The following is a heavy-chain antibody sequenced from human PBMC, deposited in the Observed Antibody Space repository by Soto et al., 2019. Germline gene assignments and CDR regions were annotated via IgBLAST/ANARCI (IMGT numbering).Heavy chain of an antibody. D-gene: IGHD2-15*01. CDR2: IYTSGST. J-gene: IGHJ4*02. CDR1: GGSISSYY. CDR3: ARFALYIASRLDLFDY. Sequence: QVQLQESGPGLVKPSETLSLTCTVSGGSISSYYWSWIRQPAGKGLEWIGRIYTSGSTNYNPSLKSRVTMSADTSKHQFSLKLSSVTAAYTAVYYCARFALYIASRLDLFDYWGQGTLVTVSS. V-gene: IGHV4-4*07.